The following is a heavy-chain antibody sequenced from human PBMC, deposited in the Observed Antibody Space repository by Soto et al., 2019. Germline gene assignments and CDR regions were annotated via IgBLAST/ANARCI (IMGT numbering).Heavy chain of an antibody. J-gene: IGHJ6*02. CDR3: ARDSLRYPYYYYYYGMDV. CDR1: GFTFSSYG. Sequence: GGSLRLSCAASGFTFSSYGMHWVRQAPGKGLEWVAVIWYDGSNKYYADSVKGRFTISRDNSKNTLYLQMNSLRAEDTAVYYCARDSLRYPYYYYYYGMDVWGQGTTVTVSS. V-gene: IGHV3-33*01. D-gene: IGHD1-26*01. CDR2: IWYDGSNK.